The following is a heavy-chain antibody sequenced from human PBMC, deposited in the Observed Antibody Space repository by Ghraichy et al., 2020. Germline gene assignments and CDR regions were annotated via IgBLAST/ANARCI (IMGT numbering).Heavy chain of an antibody. J-gene: IGHJ4*02. V-gene: IGHV4-39*01. CDR2: ASYSGST. D-gene: IGHD1-1*01. Sequence: SETLSLTCSVSGGSISSSSYYWGWIRQPPGKGLEWIGLASYSGSTYYSPSLKSRVSISVDTSKNQFSLNLSSVTAADTAVYYCARLRMTGTLRGYCDYWGQGTLVTVSS. CDR3: ARLRMTGTLRGYCDY. CDR1: GGSISSSSYY.